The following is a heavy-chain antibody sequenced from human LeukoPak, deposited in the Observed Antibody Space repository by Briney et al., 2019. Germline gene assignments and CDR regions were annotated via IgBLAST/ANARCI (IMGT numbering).Heavy chain of an antibody. D-gene: IGHD2-2*01. CDR3: ARFSSTSLPSIYGMDV. J-gene: IGHJ6*02. CDR1: GFTFTSYY. CDR2: INPSGGST. Sequence: GGSLRLSCAASGFTFTSYYMHWVRQAPGQGLEWMGIINPSGGSTSYAQKFQGRVTMTRDTSTSTVYMELSSLRSEDTAVYYCARFSSTSLPSIYGMDVWGQGTTVTVSS. V-gene: IGHV1-46*01.